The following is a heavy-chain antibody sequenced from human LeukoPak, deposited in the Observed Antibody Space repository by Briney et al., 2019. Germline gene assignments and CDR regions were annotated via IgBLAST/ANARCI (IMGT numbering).Heavy chain of an antibody. CDR3: TRVIVAVPGYFDYFDF. J-gene: IGHJ4*02. D-gene: IGHD6-19*01. Sequence: GGSLRLSCTASGFSFSNHYMRWIRQAPGKGLEWVANINEDGSNKWPLGSVKGRFTVSRDNARNSLYLQMNSLRVEDTAVYYCTRVIVAVPGYFDYFDFWGQGVLVTVSS. CDR1: GFSFSNHY. V-gene: IGHV3-7*01. CDR2: INEDGSNK.